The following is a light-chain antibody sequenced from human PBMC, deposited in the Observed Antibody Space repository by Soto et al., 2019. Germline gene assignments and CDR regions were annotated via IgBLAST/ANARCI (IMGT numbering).Light chain of an antibody. CDR1: SSDVGGYNY. Sequence: QSALTQPASVSGSPGQSITISCTGTSSDVGGYNYVSWYQQHPGKAPKLMIYDVSNRPSGVSNRFSGSKSGNTASLTISGLQAEDEAVYYCSSYTISSTPPYVSVTGTKVTVL. V-gene: IGLV2-14*01. J-gene: IGLJ1*01. CDR3: SSYTISSTPPYV. CDR2: DVS.